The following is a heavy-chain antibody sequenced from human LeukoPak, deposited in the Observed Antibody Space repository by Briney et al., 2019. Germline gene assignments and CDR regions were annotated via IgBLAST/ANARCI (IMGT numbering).Heavy chain of an antibody. D-gene: IGHD1-1*01. CDR2: IKPDGGEK. J-gene: IGHJ4*02. V-gene: IGHV3-7*01. CDR3: TKRFDY. CDR1: GFSFTNDW. Sequence: PGGSLRLSCAASGFSFTNDWMTWVRQPPGKGLEWVANIKPDGGEKFYVDSVKGRFTISRDNSKNTLYLQMNSLRTEDTAVYYCTKRFDYWGQGTLVTVSS.